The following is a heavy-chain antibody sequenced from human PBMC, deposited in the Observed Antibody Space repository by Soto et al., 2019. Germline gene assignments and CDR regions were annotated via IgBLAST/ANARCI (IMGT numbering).Heavy chain of an antibody. J-gene: IGHJ4*02. D-gene: IGHD6-19*01. CDR2: IWYDGSNK. CDR3: ARDHLKDGEAVAEEFDY. Sequence: GGSLRLSCAASGFTFSSYGMHWVRQAPGKGLEWVAVIWYDGSNKYYADSVKGRFTISRDNSRNTLYLQMNSLRAEDTAVYYCARDHLKDGEAVAEEFDYWGQGTLVTVSS. V-gene: IGHV3-33*01. CDR1: GFTFSSYG.